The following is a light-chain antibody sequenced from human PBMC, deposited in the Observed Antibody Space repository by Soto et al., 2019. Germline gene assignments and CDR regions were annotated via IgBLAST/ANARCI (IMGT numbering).Light chain of an antibody. J-gene: IGKJ1*01. CDR3: LQDYNYPWT. CDR2: AAS. Sequence: AIQMTQSRSSLSASVGDXXXXXXXASQGIRNDLGWFQQKPGKAPKLLIYAASDLQSGVPSRFSGSGSGTDFTLTITNLQPEDFATYYCLQDYNYPWTFGQGTKVDIK. CDR1: QGIRND. V-gene: IGKV1-6*01.